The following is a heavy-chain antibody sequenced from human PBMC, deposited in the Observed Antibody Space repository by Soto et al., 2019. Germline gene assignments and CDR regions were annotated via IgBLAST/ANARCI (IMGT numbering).Heavy chain of an antibody. V-gene: IGHV4-34*01. CDR3: ARSGRMYYYDSSGYYTGYYYYYGMDV. CDR1: GGSFSGYY. Sequence: SETLSLTCAVYGGSFSGYYWSWIRQPPGKGLEWIGEINHSGSTNYNPSLKSRATISVDTSKNQFSLKLSSVTAADTAVYYCARSGRMYYYDSSGYYTGYYYYYGMDVWGQGTTVTVSS. D-gene: IGHD3-22*01. CDR2: INHSGST. J-gene: IGHJ6*02.